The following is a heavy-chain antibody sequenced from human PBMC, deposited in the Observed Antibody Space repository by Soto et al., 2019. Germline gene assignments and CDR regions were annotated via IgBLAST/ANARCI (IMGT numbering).Heavy chain of an antibody. CDR3: SRTWAGGYSYGPFDY. D-gene: IGHD5-18*01. CDR1: LYSFTSYY. CDR2: INPSGGST. V-gene: IGHV1-46*01. Sequence: VASVKVSWRTPLYSFTSYYIHWVRQAPGQGLEWMGIINPSGGSTRNEQNFQGRLTMTRDTSTSTVYMELSSLRSEDTAIYYCSRTWAGGYSYGPFDYWGQ. J-gene: IGHJ4*01.